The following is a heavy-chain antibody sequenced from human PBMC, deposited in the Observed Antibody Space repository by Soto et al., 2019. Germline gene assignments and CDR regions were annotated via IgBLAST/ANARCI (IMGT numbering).Heavy chain of an antibody. V-gene: IGHV3-33*01. CDR3: ARERGFVRGVLRYYLDY. D-gene: IGHD3-10*01. CDR1: GYSFRSYG. Sequence: QVKLVESGGGVVQPGGSLRLSCAASGYSFRSYGMHWVRQAPGKGLEWVALIWYDGSNEYYADSVQGRFTISRDNSETTVYLQMNSLSVEATAIYYCARERGFVRGVLRYYLDYWGQGTLVTVSS. J-gene: IGHJ4*02. CDR2: IWYDGSNE.